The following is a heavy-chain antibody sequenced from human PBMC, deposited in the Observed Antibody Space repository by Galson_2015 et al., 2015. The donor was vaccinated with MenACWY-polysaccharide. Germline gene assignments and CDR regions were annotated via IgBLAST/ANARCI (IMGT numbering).Heavy chain of an antibody. J-gene: IGHJ5*02. V-gene: IGHV5-51*01. CDR1: GYSFATYW. CDR3: ARHGLKTQWTWFDP. CDR2: IYPGDSDT. D-gene: IGHD6-19*01. Sequence: QSGAEVKKPGESLKISCKGSGYSFATYWIGWVRQMPGKGLEWMGIIYPGDSDTRYSPSFQGRVTISADKSINTAYLQWKSLRASDTAIYYGARHGLKTQWTWFDPWGQGALVTVSS.